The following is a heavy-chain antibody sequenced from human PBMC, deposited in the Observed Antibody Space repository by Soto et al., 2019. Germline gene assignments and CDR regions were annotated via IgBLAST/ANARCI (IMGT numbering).Heavy chain of an antibody. J-gene: IGHJ4*02. CDR1: GGSLKSGSYS. CDR2: AYHTGRT. V-gene: IGHV4-61*01. CDR3: ARDFAYFDS. D-gene: IGHD3-3*01. Sequence: PSETLSPASTVSGGSLKSGSYSWGWIRQPRGKGLECIGYAYHTGRTSTNPSLKSRVSMSMDTSKTQFSLNLDAVTAADTSVYFCARDFAYFDSWGQGTLVTVS.